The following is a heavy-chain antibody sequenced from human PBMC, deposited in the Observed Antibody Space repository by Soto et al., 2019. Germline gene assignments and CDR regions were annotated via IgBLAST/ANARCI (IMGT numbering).Heavy chain of an antibody. CDR1: GGSISSSSYY. D-gene: IGHD3-9*01. CDR3: ARIEPFYDILTGYSPNWFDP. V-gene: IGHV4-39*07. J-gene: IGHJ5*02. Sequence: PSETLSLTCTVSGGSISSSSYYWGWIRRPPGKGLEWIGSIYYSGSTYYNPSLKSRVTMSVDTSKNQFSLKLSSVTAADTAVYYCARIEPFYDILTGYSPNWFDPWGQGTLVTVSS. CDR2: IYYSGST.